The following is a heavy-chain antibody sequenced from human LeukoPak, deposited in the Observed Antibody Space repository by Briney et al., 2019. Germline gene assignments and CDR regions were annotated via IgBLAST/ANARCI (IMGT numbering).Heavy chain of an antibody. J-gene: IGHJ4*02. D-gene: IGHD3-10*01. V-gene: IGHV4-34*01. CDR2: INHSGST. CDR3: ARGYYYGSGSSFDY. Sequence: SETLSLTCAVYGGSFSGYYWSWIRQPPGKGLEWIGEINHSGSTNYNPSLKSRVTISVDTSKNQFSLKLSSVTAAGTAVYYCARGYYYGSGSSFDYWGQGTLVTVSS. CDR1: GGSFSGYY.